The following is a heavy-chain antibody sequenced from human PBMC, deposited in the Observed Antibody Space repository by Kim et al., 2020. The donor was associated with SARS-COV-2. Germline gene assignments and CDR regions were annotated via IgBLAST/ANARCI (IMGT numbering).Heavy chain of an antibody. CDR3: SRATVQGWFDP. CDR2: IYYSWST. Sequence: SETLSLTCTVSGGSISSYYWSWIRQRPGQGLEWIGYIYYSWSTNYNPSLKSRVTISVDTSKTQFSLKLSSVTAADTAVYDCSRATVQGWFDPWGQGTLVTVSS. J-gene: IGHJ5*02. V-gene: IGHV4-59*01. D-gene: IGHD4-4*01. CDR1: GGSISSYY.